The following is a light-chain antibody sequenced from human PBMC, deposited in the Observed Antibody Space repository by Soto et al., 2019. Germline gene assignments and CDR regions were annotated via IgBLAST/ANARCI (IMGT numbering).Light chain of an antibody. CDR3: QQYDSSHPYT. J-gene: IGKJ2*01. Sequence: EVVWTQSPGTLSLSPGERATLSCRASQSVSSNYFAWYQQKPGQAPRLLIFGSSDSATGVPDRFSGSRSGTDFFLTISRLEHEDVAVYYCQQYDSSHPYTFGQGTKLEIK. CDR1: QSVSSNY. V-gene: IGKV3-20*01. CDR2: GSS.